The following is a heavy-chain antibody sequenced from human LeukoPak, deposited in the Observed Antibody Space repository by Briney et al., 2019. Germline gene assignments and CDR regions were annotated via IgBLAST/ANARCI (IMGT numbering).Heavy chain of an antibody. CDR3: TKDRAYCGGDCYSPETYYYYGMDV. CDR1: GGSISSYY. J-gene: IGHJ6*02. D-gene: IGHD2-21*02. V-gene: IGHV4-59*01. Sequence: SETLSLTRTVSGGSISSYYWSWIRQPPGKGLEWIGYIYYSGSTNYNPSLKSRVTISVDTSKNQFSLKLSSVTAADTAVYYSTKDRAYCGGDCYSPETYYYYGMDVWGQGTTVTVSS. CDR2: IYYSGST.